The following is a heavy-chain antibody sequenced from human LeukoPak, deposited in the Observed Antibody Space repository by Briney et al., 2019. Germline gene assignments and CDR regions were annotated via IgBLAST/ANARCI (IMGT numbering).Heavy chain of an antibody. D-gene: IGHD6-13*01. V-gene: IGHV3-23*01. CDR3: ARFRGSWFFDV. Sequence: GGSLSLSCAASGFTFDSYGMNWVRQAPGKGLEWVSGISGSGGSTYYADSVKGRFTISRDNSKNSLYLQMSSLRADDTAVYYCARFRGSWFFDVWGQGPMVTVSS. CDR2: ISGSGGST. J-gene: IGHJ3*01. CDR1: GFTFDSYG.